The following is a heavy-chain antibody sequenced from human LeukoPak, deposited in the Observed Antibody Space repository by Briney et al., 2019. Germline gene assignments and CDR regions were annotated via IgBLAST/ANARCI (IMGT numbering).Heavy chain of an antibody. D-gene: IGHD5-12*01. Sequence: SETLSLTCAVYGGSFSGYYWSWIRQLPGKGLEWIGEINHSGSTNYNPSLKSRVTISVDTSKNQFSLKLSSVTAADTAVYYCARVRRWLRSLHFDYWGQGTLVTVSS. CDR1: GGSFSGYY. CDR2: INHSGST. CDR3: ARVRRWLRSLHFDY. V-gene: IGHV4-34*01. J-gene: IGHJ4*02.